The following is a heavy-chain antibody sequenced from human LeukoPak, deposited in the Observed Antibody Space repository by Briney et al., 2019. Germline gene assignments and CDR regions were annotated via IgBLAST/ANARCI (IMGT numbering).Heavy chain of an antibody. J-gene: IGHJ4*02. CDR2: IYWDGDK. Sequence: ESGPTLLHPTPTLTLTCTFSEFSLSSHGVAVGWIRQPPGKALEWLALIYWDGDKRYTPSLKSRLTIAGDTSKNQVVLTMTDMDPVDTATYYCARPHGHDSGGYYNNYFDSWGQGTLVTVSS. CDR1: EFSLSSHGVA. CDR3: ARPHGHDSGGYYNNYFDS. V-gene: IGHV2-5*02. D-gene: IGHD3-22*01.